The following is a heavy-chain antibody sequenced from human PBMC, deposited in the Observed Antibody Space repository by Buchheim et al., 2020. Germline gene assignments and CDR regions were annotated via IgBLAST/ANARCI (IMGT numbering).Heavy chain of an antibody. CDR2: MYYSGST. CDR1: GASISSSNFY. J-gene: IGHJ6*02. CDR3: PFTTVEKYYYYGMDV. Sequence: QLQLQESGPGLVKPSETLSLTCTVSGASISSSNFYWGWVRQPPGKGLEWIGSMYYSGSTHYNPSLQSRVTISVDTSKNQFSLKLRSVTAADTAVYYCPFTTVEKYYYYGMDVWGQGTT. D-gene: IGHD4-23*01. V-gene: IGHV4-39*01.